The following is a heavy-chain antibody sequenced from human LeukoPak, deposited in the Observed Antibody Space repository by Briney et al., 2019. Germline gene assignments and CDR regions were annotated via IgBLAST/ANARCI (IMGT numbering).Heavy chain of an antibody. D-gene: IGHD6-19*01. CDR1: GYSFTSYW. J-gene: IGHJ4*01. CDR2: IDPRDSNT. Sequence: GESLKISCKGSGYSFTSYWISWVRQMPGKGLEWMGRIDPRDSNTNYSPSFQGHVTISADKSITTAYLQWSSLKASDTALYYCARHGLGNSGWCLFDLWGHGTLVTVSS. V-gene: IGHV5-10-1*01. CDR3: ARHGLGNSGWCLFDL.